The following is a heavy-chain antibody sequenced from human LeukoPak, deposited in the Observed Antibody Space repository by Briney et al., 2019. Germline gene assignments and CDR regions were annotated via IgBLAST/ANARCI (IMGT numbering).Heavy chain of an antibody. CDR2: ISSDGSKT. J-gene: IGHJ4*02. Sequence: GGSLRLSCAASGFIFSNYAMHWVRQAPGKGLKWVALISSDGSKTYHADSAKGRFSISRDNSKNTLYLQLNSLRAEDTSVYYCARDSTYWYDSGSSGPHYFDYWGQGTLVTVSS. CDR1: GFIFSNYA. D-gene: IGHD3-10*01. CDR3: ARDSTYWYDSGSSGPHYFDY. V-gene: IGHV3-30*01.